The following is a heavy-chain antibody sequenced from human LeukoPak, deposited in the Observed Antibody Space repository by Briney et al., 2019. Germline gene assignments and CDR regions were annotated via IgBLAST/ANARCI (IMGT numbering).Heavy chain of an antibody. J-gene: IGHJ3*02. CDR2: IYYSGST. D-gene: IGHD1-26*01. Sequence: SGTLSLTCAVSGGSISSNNWWGWVRQPPGKGLEWIGYIYYSGSTKYNPSLKSRVSISVDTSKNQFSLKLNSVTAADTAMYYCASSNSGSYNDAFDIWGQGTMVTVSS. V-gene: IGHV4-4*02. CDR3: ASSNSGSYNDAFDI. CDR1: GGSISSNNW.